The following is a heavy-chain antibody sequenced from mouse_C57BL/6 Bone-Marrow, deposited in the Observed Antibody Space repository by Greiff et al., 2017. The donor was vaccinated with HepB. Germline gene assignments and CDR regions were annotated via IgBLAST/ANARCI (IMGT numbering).Heavy chain of an antibody. CDR2: IWSGGST. V-gene: IGHV2-2*01. J-gene: IGHJ1*03. CDR3: ASYYGSSYGYFDV. D-gene: IGHD1-1*01. CDR1: GFSLTSYG. Sequence: VQLQQSGPGLVQPSQRLSITCTVSGFSLTSYGVHWVRQSPGKGLEWLGVIWSGGSTDYNAAFISRLSISKDKSTSQVFLKMNSLQADDTAIYYCASYYGSSYGYFDVWGKGTTVTVSS.